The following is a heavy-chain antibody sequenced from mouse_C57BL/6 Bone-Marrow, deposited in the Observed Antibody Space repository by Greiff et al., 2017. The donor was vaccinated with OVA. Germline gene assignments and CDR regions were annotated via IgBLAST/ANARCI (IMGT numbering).Heavy chain of an antibody. CDR2: ISDGGSYT. J-gene: IGHJ2*01. Sequence: EVQRVESGGGLVKPGGSLKLSCAASGFTFSSYAMSWVRQTPEKRLEWVATISDGGSYTYYPDNVKGRFTISRDNAKNNLYLQMSHLKSEDTAMYYCARDTGPFDYWGQGTTLTVSS. CDR3: ARDTGPFDY. CDR1: GFTFSSYA. V-gene: IGHV5-4*01. D-gene: IGHD4-1*01.